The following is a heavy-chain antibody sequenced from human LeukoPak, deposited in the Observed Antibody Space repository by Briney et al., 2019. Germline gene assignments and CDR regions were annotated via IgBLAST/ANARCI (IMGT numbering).Heavy chain of an antibody. J-gene: IGHJ2*01. CDR2: IYNSGTT. Sequence: SETLSLTCTVSGGSFSSYYWIWIRQPAGKGLEWIGRIYNSGTTNYSPSLESRVTMSLDTSKNRFSLSLSSVTAADTAVYYCARDRLGATGHWRIDVWGRGTLVTASS. D-gene: IGHD1-26*01. CDR1: GGSFSSYY. V-gene: IGHV4-4*07. CDR3: ARDRLGATGHWRIDV.